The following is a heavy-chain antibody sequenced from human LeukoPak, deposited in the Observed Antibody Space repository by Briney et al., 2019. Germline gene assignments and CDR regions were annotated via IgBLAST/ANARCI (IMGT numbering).Heavy chain of an antibody. CDR1: GGSISSGDYY. V-gene: IGHV4-30-4*01. Sequence: SETLSLTCTVSGGSISSGDYYWSWIRQPPGKGLEWIGYIYYSGSTYYNPSLKSRVTISVDTSKNQFSLKLSSVTAADTAVYYCARGVRRKYNWFDPWGQGTLVTVSS. CDR2: IYYSGST. CDR3: ARGVRRKYNWFDP. D-gene: IGHD1-14*01. J-gene: IGHJ5*02.